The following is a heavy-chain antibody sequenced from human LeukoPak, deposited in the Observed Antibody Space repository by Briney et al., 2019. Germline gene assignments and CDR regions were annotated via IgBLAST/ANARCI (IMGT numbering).Heavy chain of an antibody. CDR2: IYSGGST. CDR3: AKDPYYDSSGYQTGIDY. D-gene: IGHD3-22*01. V-gene: IGHV3-66*02. Sequence: GGSLRLSCAASGFTVSSNYMSWVRQAPGKGLEWVSVIYSGGSTYYADSAKGRFTISRDNSKNTLYLQMNSLRAEDTAVYYCAKDPYYDSSGYQTGIDYWGQGTLVTVSS. J-gene: IGHJ4*02. CDR1: GFTVSSNY.